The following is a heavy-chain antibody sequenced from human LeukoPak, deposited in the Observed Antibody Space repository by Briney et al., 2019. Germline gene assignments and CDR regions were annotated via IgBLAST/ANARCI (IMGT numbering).Heavy chain of an antibody. Sequence: GESLRLYCAASAFSFSRFAMRCARQAPGKGLEWVSAISGSGGSTYYADSVKGRFTISRDNSKNTLYLQMNSLRAEDTAVYYCAKPGTTVTTDFDYWGQGTLVTVSS. V-gene: IGHV3-23*01. CDR3: AKPGTTVTTDFDY. CDR2: ISGSGGST. D-gene: IGHD4-17*01. J-gene: IGHJ4*02. CDR1: AFSFSRFA.